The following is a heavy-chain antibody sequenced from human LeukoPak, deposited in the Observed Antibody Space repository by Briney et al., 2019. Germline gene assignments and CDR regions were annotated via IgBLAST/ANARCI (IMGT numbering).Heavy chain of an antibody. D-gene: IGHD5-18*01. CDR1: GFTFSGSA. J-gene: IGHJ3*02. CDR3: ARGVDTAMVSHAFDI. CDR2: IRSKANSYAT. Sequence: GGSLRLSCAASGFTFSGSAMHWVRQASGKGLEWVGRIRSKANSYATAYAASVKGRFTISRDDSKNTAYLQMNSLKTEDTAVYYCARGVDTAMVSHAFDIWGQGTMVTVSS. V-gene: IGHV3-73*01.